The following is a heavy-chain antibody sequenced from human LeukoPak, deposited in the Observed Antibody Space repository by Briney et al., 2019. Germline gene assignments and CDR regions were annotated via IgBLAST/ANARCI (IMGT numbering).Heavy chain of an antibody. CDR1: GFTFSSYA. V-gene: IGHV3-30*04. CDR2: ISYDGSNK. Sequence: GGSLRLSCAASGFTFSSYAMHWVRQAPGKGLEWVAVISYDGSNKYSADSVKGRFTISRDNSKSTLYLQMNSLRAEDAAVYYCARGEKWYYDSSGYIDYWGQGTLVSVSS. D-gene: IGHD3-22*01. CDR3: ARGEKWYYDSSGYIDY. J-gene: IGHJ4*02.